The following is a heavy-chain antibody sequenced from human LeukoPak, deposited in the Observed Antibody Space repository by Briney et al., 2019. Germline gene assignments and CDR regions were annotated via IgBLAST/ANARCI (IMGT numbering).Heavy chain of an antibody. J-gene: IGHJ4*02. CDR3: TSHLGAVRDY. V-gene: IGHV3-74*01. CDR1: GFTFSNCW. Sequence: TAGSLRLSCAASGFTFSNCWMHWVRQAPEKALVWVSRIKGDGTGTTYADPVKGRFTISRDNAKHTLYLQMNNLRAEDTAVYYCTSHLGAVRDYWGQRTLVTVSS. D-gene: IGHD1-26*01. CDR2: IKGDGTGT.